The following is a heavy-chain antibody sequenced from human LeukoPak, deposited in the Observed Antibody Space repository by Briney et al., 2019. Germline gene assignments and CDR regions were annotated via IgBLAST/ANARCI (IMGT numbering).Heavy chain of an antibody. CDR1: GGTFSSYA. CDR3: AVSYCGGDCYAPM. Sequence: WASVKVSCKASGGTFSSYAISWVRQAPGQGLEWMGGIIPIFGTANYAQKFQGRVTITADESTSTAYMELSSLRSEDTAVYYCAVSYCGGDCYAPMWGQGTLVTVSS. J-gene: IGHJ4*02. D-gene: IGHD2-21*02. CDR2: IIPIFGTA. V-gene: IGHV1-69*13.